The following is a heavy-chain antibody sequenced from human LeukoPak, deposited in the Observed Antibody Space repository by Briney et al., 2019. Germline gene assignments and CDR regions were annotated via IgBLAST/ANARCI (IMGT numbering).Heavy chain of an antibody. V-gene: IGHV3-9*01. Sequence: GGSLRLSCAASGFTFDDYAMHWVRQAPGKGLEWVSGISWNSGSIGYADSVKGRFTISRDNVKSSLYLQMNSLRVEDTAIYYCASDHYYGSGRYWATYDYWGQGALVTVSS. CDR3: ASDHYYGSGRYWATYDY. D-gene: IGHD3-10*01. CDR2: ISWNSGSI. J-gene: IGHJ4*02. CDR1: GFTFDDYA.